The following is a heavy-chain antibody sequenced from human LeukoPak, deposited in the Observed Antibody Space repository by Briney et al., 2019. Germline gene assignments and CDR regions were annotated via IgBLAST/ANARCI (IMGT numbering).Heavy chain of an antibody. J-gene: IGHJ4*02. CDR1: GGSISNSY. CDR3: AMSRDVYINDY. V-gene: IGHV4-59*01. Sequence: SETLSLTCTVSGGSISNSYWSWIRQPPGKRLEWIGHIYYSGGTKYHPSLKSRVTISVDTSKNQFSLKLSSVTAADTAVYYCAMSRDVYINDYWGQGTLVTVSS. D-gene: IGHD5-24*01. CDR2: IYYSGGT.